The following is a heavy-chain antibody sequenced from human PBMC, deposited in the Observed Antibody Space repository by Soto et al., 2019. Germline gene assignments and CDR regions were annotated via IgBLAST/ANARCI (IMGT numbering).Heavy chain of an antibody. J-gene: IGHJ5*02. CDR3: ARYETAGTGLNWFDP. CDR1: GGSISSGGYY. Sequence: QVQLQESGPGLVKPSQTLSLTCTVSGGSISSGGYYWSWIRQHPGKGLEWIGYIYYSGSTYYNPSLKSRVTISVDTSKNQFSLKLSSVTAADTAVYYRARYETAGTGLNWFDPWGQGTLVTVSS. D-gene: IGHD6-13*01. CDR2: IYYSGST. V-gene: IGHV4-31*03.